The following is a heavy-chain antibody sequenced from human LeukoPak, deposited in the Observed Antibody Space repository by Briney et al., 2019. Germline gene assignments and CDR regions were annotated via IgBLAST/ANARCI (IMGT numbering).Heavy chain of an antibody. CDR3: AKDRFGYYGSRDAFDI. V-gene: IGHV3-23*01. Sequence: AGGSLSLSCAASGFTFSSYAMSWVRQAPGKGLEWVSAISGSGGSTYYADSVKGRFTISRDNSKNPLYLQMNSLRAEDTAVYYCAKDRFGYYGSRDAFDIWGQGTMVTVSS. CDR1: GFTFSSYA. CDR2: ISGSGGST. J-gene: IGHJ3*02. D-gene: IGHD3-10*01.